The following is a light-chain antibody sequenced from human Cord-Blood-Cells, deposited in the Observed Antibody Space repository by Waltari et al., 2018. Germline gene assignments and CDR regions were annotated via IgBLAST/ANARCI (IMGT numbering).Light chain of an antibody. Sequence: QSALTQPASVSGSPGQSITISCTGTSSDVGSYNLVSWYQQHPGKAPNHMIYEGSKRPSGVSNRFSGSKSGNTASLTISGLRAEDEADYYCCSYAGSSTYVFGTGTKVTVL. CDR3: CSYAGSSTYV. V-gene: IGLV2-23*01. CDR2: EGS. J-gene: IGLJ1*01. CDR1: SSDVGSYNL.